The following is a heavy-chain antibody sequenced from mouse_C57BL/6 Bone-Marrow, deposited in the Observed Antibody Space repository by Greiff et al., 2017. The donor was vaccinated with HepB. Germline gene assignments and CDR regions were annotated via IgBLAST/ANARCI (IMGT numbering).Heavy chain of an antibody. D-gene: IGHD2-2*01. CDR2: IDPNSGGT. J-gene: IGHJ4*01. CDR1: GYTFTSYW. V-gene: IGHV1-72*01. Sequence: VQLQQPGAELVKPGASVKLSCKASGYTFTSYWMHWVKQRPGRGLEWIGSIDPNSGGTKYNEKFKTKATLTVDKPYSTAYMQLSSLTSEDSAVYYCARFGYYDAMDYWGQGTSVTVSS. CDR3: ARFGYYDAMDY.